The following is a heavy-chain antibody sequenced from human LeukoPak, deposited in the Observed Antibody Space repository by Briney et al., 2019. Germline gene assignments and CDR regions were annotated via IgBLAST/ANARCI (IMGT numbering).Heavy chain of an antibody. V-gene: IGHV4-59*01. Sequence: KASETLSFTCTVSGGSMSGFFWTWIRQPPGRELEWIGSIYYSRRSTKYNPSLKRRVTISVDTSKSQFSLNLDSATAADTAVYYCARTSRHFYGSGTNLTPWPAGMDVWGQGTTVTVSS. CDR1: GGSMSGFF. CDR2: IYYSRRST. CDR3: ARTSRHFYGSGTNLTPWPAGMDV. D-gene: IGHD3-10*01. J-gene: IGHJ6*02.